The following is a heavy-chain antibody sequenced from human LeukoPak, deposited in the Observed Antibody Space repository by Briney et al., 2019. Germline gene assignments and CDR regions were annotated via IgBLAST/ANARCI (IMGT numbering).Heavy chain of an antibody. CDR3: ARDDVVSATGLGDF. Sequence: GGPLRLSCAASGFTFSSYAMHWVRQAPGKGLGWVAVISYDGSNKYYADSVKGRFTISRDNSKNTLYLQMNSLRAEDTAVYYCARDDVVSATGLGDFWGQGTLVTVSS. CDR1: GFTFSSYA. D-gene: IGHD5/OR15-5a*01. V-gene: IGHV3-30-3*01. J-gene: IGHJ4*02. CDR2: ISYDGSNK.